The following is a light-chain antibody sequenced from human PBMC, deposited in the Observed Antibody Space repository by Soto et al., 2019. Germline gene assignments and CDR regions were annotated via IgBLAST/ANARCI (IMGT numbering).Light chain of an antibody. V-gene: IGKV3-20*01. J-gene: IGKJ1*01. Sequence: ENLFSPFPNTRSFSPGERATPSCRASQSVSSYLAWYQQRRGQAPRLLIYGATSRATGIPDRFSGSGSGTDFTLTISRLEPEDFAVYYCHQYGSSPATFGQGTKVDIK. CDR2: GAT. CDR3: HQYGSSPAT. CDR1: QSVSSY.